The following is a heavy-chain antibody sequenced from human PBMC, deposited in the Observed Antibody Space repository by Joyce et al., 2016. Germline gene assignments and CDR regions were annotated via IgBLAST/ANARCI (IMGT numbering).Heavy chain of an antibody. D-gene: IGHD3-10*01. CDR2: INDRGRT. CDR1: GGSLSGYY. V-gene: IGHV4-34*01. Sequence: QVQLQEWGAGLLKPSETLSLTCAVYGGSLSGYYWSWIRQAPGMGLEGIGAINDRGRTSYNPSLKSRATTSMDTSKTQFSLRLTTVTAADTAVYFCARARRGIILARGEMGEYLQHWGRGTVVIVSS. CDR3: ARARRGIILARGEMGEYLQH. J-gene: IGHJ1*01.